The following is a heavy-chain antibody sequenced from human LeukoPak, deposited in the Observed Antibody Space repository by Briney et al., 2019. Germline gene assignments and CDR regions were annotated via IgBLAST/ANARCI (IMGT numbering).Heavy chain of an antibody. D-gene: IGHD2-15*01. CDR1: GYTFTSYY. V-gene: IGHV1-46*01. J-gene: IGHJ4*02. CDR3: ATERPHSCYFNY. Sequence: GASVKVSCKASGYTFTSYYMHWVRQAPGQGLEWVGIIKDSGSRTIYAQNFQGRVTMTSDTSTSTVYMELSSLTSEDTAVYYCATERPHSCYFNYWGQGSLVTVSS. CDR2: IKDSGSRT.